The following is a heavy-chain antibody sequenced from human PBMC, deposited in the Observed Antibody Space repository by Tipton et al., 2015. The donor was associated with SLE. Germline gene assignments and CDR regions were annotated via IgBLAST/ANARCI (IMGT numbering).Heavy chain of an antibody. CDR2: IYTSGST. CDR1: GGSISSGDYY. D-gene: IGHD4-17*01. Sequence: TLSLTCTVSGGSISSGDYYWSWIRQPAGKGLEWIGYIYTSGSTNYNPSLKSRVTISVDTSKNQFSLKLSSVTAADTAVYYCAREMHDYGDYAPDYWGQGTLVTVSS. CDR3: AREMHDYGDYAPDY. V-gene: IGHV4-61*09. J-gene: IGHJ4*02.